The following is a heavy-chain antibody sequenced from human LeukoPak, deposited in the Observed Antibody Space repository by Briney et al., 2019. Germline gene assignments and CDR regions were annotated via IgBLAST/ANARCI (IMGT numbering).Heavy chain of an antibody. D-gene: IGHD2-8*01. CDR3: ARAPGYCTKGVCSPCYYYMDV. Sequence: SETLSLTCTVSGGSISSGDYYWSWIRQPPGKGLEWIGYIYYSGSTYYNPSLKSRVTISVDTSKNQFSLKLSSVTAADTAVDYCARAPGYCTKGVCSPCYYYMDVWGKGTTVTVSS. CDR1: GGSISSGDYY. J-gene: IGHJ6*03. CDR2: IYYSGST. V-gene: IGHV4-30-4*08.